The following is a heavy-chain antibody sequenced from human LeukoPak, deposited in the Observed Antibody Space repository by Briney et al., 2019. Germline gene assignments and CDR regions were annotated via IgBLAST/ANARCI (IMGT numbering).Heavy chain of an antibody. V-gene: IGHV3-48*01. CDR1: GFSFSTNS. D-gene: IGHD3-16*01. J-gene: IGHJ6*02. CDR3: ATSWGPDTSTSRWGRDGVDV. Sequence: GGSLRLSCAASGFSFSTNSMNWVRQVPGKGLEWISYISSNSATTYYADSVKGRFTISRDNAKNSLYLHMNSLRADDTAVYYCATSWGPDTSTSRWGRDGVDVWGQGTTVTVSS. CDR2: ISSNSATT.